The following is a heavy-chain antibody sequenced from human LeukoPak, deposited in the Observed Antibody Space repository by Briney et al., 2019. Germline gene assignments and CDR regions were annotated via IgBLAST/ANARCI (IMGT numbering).Heavy chain of an antibody. Sequence: RGASVKVSCKASGGTFSSYAISWVRQAPGQGLEWMGGIIPIFGTANYAQKFQGRVTITTDESTSTAYMELSSLRSEDTAVYYCASSIVVVPADPYTWFDPWGQGTLVTVSS. CDR2: IIPIFGTA. J-gene: IGHJ5*02. V-gene: IGHV1-69*05. CDR3: ASSIVVVPADPYTWFDP. D-gene: IGHD2-2*01. CDR1: GGTFSSYA.